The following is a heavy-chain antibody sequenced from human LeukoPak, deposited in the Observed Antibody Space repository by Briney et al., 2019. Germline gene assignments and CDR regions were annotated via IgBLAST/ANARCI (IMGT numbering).Heavy chain of an antibody. CDR2: FDPEDGET. V-gene: IGHV1-24*01. CDR3: ARDQWGIVGAKRGAFDI. J-gene: IGHJ3*02. CDR1: GYTLTELS. Sequence: GASVKVSCKVSGYTLTELSMHWVRQAPGKGLEWMGGFDPEDGETIYAQKFQGRVTMTTDTSTSTAYMELRSLRSDDTAVYYCARDQWGIVGAKRGAFDIWGQGTMVTVSS. D-gene: IGHD1-26*01.